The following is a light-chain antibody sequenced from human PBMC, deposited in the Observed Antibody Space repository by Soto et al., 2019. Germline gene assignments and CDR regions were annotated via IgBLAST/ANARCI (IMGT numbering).Light chain of an antibody. V-gene: IGLV2-8*01. CDR1: SSDVGAHNF. CDR2: EVS. Sequence: QSVLTQPPSASGSPGQSVTISCTGTSSDVGAHNFVSWHQQHPGKAPKLMIYEVSKRPSGVPDRFSGSKSGNTASLTVSGLQAEDEADYYCSSYAGSKNYVFGTGTKVTVL. J-gene: IGLJ1*01. CDR3: SSYAGSKNYV.